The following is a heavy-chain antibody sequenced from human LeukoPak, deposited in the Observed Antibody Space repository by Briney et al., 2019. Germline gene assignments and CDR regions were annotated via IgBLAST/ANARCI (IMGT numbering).Heavy chain of an antibody. CDR2: ISSSNRYI. D-gene: IGHD6-19*01. Sequence: GGSLRLSCAASGFTFSTYSMNWVRQAPGQGLEWVSSISSSNRYISNADSVKGRVTISRDNGKNSMYLQMNSLRAEDTAVYYCARDQGRLVVAGRFGYWGQGTLVTVSS. CDR3: ARDQGRLVVAGRFGY. J-gene: IGHJ4*02. CDR1: GFTFSTYS. V-gene: IGHV3-21*01.